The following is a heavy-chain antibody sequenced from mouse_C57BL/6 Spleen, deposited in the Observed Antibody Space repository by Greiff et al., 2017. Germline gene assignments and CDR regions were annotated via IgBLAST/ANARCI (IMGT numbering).Heavy chain of an antibody. D-gene: IGHD1-1*01. CDR2: IYPRSGNT. CDR3: ARKDYGSRNAMYY. J-gene: IGHJ4*01. V-gene: IGHV1-81*01. CDR1: GYTFTSYG. Sequence: VKLQQSGAELARPGASVKLSCKASGYTFTSYGISWVKQRTGQGLEWIGEIYPRSGNTYYNEKFKGKATLTADKSSSTAYMELRSLTSEDSAVYFCARKDYGSRNAMYYWGQGTSVTVSS.